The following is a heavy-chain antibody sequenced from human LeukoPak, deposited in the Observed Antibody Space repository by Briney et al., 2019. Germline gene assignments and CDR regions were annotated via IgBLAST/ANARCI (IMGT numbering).Heavy chain of an antibody. Sequence: SVKVSCKASGGTFSSYAISWVRQAPGQGLEWMGRIIPILGIANYAQKFQGRVTITADKSTSTAYMELSSLRSEDTAVYYCARDLSSSGSRDQGYWGQGTLVTVSS. CDR1: GGTFSSYA. J-gene: IGHJ4*02. CDR3: ARDLSSSGSRDQGY. CDR2: IIPILGIA. D-gene: IGHD3-10*01. V-gene: IGHV1-69*04.